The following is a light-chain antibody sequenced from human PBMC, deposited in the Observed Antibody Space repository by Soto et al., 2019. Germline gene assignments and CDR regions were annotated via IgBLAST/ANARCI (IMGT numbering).Light chain of an antibody. CDR1: ASVGNN. V-gene: IGKV3-15*01. CDR3: QGCYCWPT. Sequence: EAVLTQSPATLSVSPGERVTLSCRASASVGNNLAWYQQKPGQAPRLLIYDASTRATGVPPRFSGSGSETEFPLTISSLPSDDVAFYYCQGCYCWPTFGRGTKVEIK. J-gene: IGKJ1*01. CDR2: DAS.